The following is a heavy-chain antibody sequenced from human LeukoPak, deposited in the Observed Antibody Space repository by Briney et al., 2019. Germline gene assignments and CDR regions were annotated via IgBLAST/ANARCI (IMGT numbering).Heavy chain of an antibody. CDR2: IYRSGTT. Sequence: SETLSLTCTVSGDSGSYFYNWSRQPAGKGLEWIGRIYRSGTTYYNPSRKSRVAMSVDTSNNQFSLKLRSVTAADTGLYFCALLGSSALDYWGQGALVTVSS. V-gene: IGHV4-4*07. CDR3: ALLGSSALDY. J-gene: IGHJ4*02. CDR1: GDSGSYFY. D-gene: IGHD3-22*01.